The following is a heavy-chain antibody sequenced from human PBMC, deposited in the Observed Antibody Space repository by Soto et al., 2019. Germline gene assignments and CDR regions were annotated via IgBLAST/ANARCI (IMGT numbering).Heavy chain of an antibody. J-gene: IGHJ4*02. D-gene: IGHD6-19*01. CDR3: AGEIIAVAALVAF. CDR2: IYTRGST. Sequence: QVQLQESCPGLVKPSETLSLTCTVSGGSISSYYWSWIRQPAGKGLEWIGRIYTRGSTNYNPSLKSRVTMSVDTSKNQFSLKLSSVTAADTAVYYCAGEIIAVAALVAFWGQGTLVTVSS. CDR1: GGSISSYY. V-gene: IGHV4-4*07.